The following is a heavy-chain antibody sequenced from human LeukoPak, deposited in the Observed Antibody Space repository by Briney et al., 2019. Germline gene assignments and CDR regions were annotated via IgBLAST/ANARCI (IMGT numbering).Heavy chain of an antibody. CDR1: GFTFSSYA. Sequence: GGSLRLSCAASGFTFSSYAMSWVRQAPGQGLEWVSAISGSGGSTYYADSVKGRFTISRDNSKNTLYLQMNSLRAEDTAVYYCAKFKGQWLVLGIVDYWGQGTLVTVSS. CDR2: ISGSGGST. J-gene: IGHJ4*02. D-gene: IGHD6-19*01. V-gene: IGHV3-23*01. CDR3: AKFKGQWLVLGIVDY.